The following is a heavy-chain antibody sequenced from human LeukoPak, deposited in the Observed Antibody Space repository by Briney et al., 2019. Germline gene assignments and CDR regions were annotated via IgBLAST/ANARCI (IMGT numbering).Heavy chain of an antibody. J-gene: IGHJ3*02. V-gene: IGHV4-59*01. Sequence: PSETLSLTCTVSGGSISSYYWSWIRQPPGKGLEWIGYIYYSGSTNYNPSLKSRVTISVDTSKNQFSLKLSSVTAADTAVYYCARAVSSTRAFDIWGQGTMITVSS. D-gene: IGHD6-13*01. CDR3: ARAVSSTRAFDI. CDR2: IYYSGST. CDR1: GGSISSYY.